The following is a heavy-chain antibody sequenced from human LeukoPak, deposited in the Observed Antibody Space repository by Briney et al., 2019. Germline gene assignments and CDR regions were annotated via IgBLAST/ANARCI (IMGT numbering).Heavy chain of an antibody. CDR3: ARGDLGGFGELSPGMGYYYGMDV. D-gene: IGHD3-10*01. CDR2: ISGSGDYT. J-gene: IGHJ6*02. Sequence: GGSLRLSCAASGFTFSSYAMSWVRQAPGKGLEWVSTISGSGDYTNYADSVKGRFTISRDNSRNTVYLQMNSLRDEDTAVYYCARGDLGGFGELSPGMGYYYGMDVWGQGTTVTVSS. CDR1: GFTFSSYA. V-gene: IGHV3-23*01.